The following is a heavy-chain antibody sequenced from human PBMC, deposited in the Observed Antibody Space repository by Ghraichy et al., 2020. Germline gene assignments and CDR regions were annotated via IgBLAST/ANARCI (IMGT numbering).Heavy chain of an antibody. J-gene: IGHJ4*02. V-gene: IGHV3-23*01. Sequence: GGSLRLSCAASRFTFRSYAMSWVRQAPGKGLEWVSTISGSGESTYYADSVKGRFTISRDNSKTMLYLQMNSLRAEDTAVFYCAKDFPPHLHCSGASCYSFFDFWGQVALVTVSS. CDR3: AKDFPPHLHCSGASCYSFFDF. D-gene: IGHD2-15*01. CDR1: RFTFRSYA. CDR2: ISGSGEST.